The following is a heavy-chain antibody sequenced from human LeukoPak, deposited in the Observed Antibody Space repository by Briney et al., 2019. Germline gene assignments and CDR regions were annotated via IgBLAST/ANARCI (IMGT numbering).Heavy chain of an antibody. CDR2: IYYSGST. CDR3: ATIVDTAMVFDY. D-gene: IGHD5-18*01. Sequence: SETLSLTCTVSGCSISSYYWSWIRQPPGKGLEWIGYIYYSGSTNYNPSLKSRVTISVDTSKNQFSLKLSSVTAADTAVYYCATIVDTAMVFDYWGQGTLVTVSS. J-gene: IGHJ4*02. V-gene: IGHV4-59*08. CDR1: GCSISSYY.